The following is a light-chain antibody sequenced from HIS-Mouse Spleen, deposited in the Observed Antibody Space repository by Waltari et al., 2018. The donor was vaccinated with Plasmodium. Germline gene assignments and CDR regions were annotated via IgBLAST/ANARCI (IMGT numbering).Light chain of an antibody. V-gene: IGKV1-13*02. CDR1: QGISSA. Sequence: AIQLTQSPSSLSASVGDRVTITCRASQGISSASAWYHQKPGKAPKLLIYYASSLESGVPSMFSGSGSGTDFTLTISSLQPEDFATYYCQQFNSYPQGTFGQGTRLEIK. J-gene: IGKJ5*01. CDR3: QQFNSYPQGT. CDR2: YAS.